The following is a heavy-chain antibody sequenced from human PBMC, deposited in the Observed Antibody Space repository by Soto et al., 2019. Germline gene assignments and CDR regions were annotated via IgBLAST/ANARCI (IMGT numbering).Heavy chain of an antibody. J-gene: IGHJ5*02. CDR3: AHRTTTVTWGFDP. D-gene: IGHD4-17*01. Sequence: QITLKESGPTLVKPTQTLTLTCTFSGFSLTTSGVGVRWFRQPSGKSLEWLALIYWDDDKRHSPSLKSRLTITKDTSKNRVVLTITNMDPADTATYFCAHRTTTVTWGFDPWGEGTLGTVSS. CDR2: IYWDDDK. V-gene: IGHV2-5*02. CDR1: GFSLTTSGVG.